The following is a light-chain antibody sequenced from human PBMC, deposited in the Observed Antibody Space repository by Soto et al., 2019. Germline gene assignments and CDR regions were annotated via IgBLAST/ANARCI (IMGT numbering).Light chain of an antibody. J-gene: IGKJ4*01. CDR1: QSIDTW. Sequence: DIQMTQSPSTLSASVGDRVTITCRASQSIDTWLAWHQQRPGQVPKLLISKASSLESGVPSRFSGSGSGTDFTLTISSLQPEDFATYYCQQSYNIRAFGGGTKVDIK. V-gene: IGKV1-5*03. CDR3: QQSYNIRA. CDR2: KAS.